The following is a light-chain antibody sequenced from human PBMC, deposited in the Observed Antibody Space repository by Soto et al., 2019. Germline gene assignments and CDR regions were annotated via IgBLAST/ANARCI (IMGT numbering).Light chain of an antibody. V-gene: IGKV3-20*01. CDR2: GAS. CDR1: QILSSSS. CDR3: QQYDSSPRT. Sequence: EIVLTQSPATLSLSPGERATLSCRASQILSSSSLAWYQQKPGQAPRLLISGASSRAADIPDRFSGSGSGTDFTLTINSLEPEDFAVYHCQQYDSSPRTFGQGTKVEIK. J-gene: IGKJ1*01.